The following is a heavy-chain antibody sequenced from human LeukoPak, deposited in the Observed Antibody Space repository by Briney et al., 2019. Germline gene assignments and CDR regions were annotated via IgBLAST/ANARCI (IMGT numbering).Heavy chain of an antibody. J-gene: IGHJ6*03. D-gene: IGHD6-6*01. V-gene: IGHV3-21*01. CDR1: GFTFSSYS. CDR2: ISSSSSYI. CDR3: ARGPARPAPLYYYYMDV. Sequence: PGGSLRLSCAASGFTFSSYSMNWVRQAPGKGLEWVSSISSSSSYIYYADSVKGRFTISRDNAKNSLYLQMNSLRAEDTAVYYCARGPARPAPLYYYYMDVWGKGTTVTVSS.